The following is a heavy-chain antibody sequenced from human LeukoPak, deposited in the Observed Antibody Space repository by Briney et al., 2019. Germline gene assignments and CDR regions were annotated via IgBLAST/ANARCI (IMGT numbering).Heavy chain of an antibody. Sequence: SQTLSLTCTVSGGSISSGGYYWSWIRQHPGKGLEWIGYIYYSGSTYYNPSLKSRVTISVDTSKNQFSLKLSSVTAADTAVNYCARGGSSWYLYFDYWGQGTLVTVSS. CDR1: GGSISSGGYY. CDR3: ARGGSSWYLYFDY. J-gene: IGHJ4*02. V-gene: IGHV4-31*03. CDR2: IYYSGST. D-gene: IGHD6-13*01.